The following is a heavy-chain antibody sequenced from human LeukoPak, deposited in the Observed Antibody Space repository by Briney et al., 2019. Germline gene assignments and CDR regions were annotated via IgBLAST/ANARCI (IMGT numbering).Heavy chain of an antibody. D-gene: IGHD4-23*01. CDR2: IPYDGSNK. CDR3: ARAEGYGGELDS. V-gene: IGHV3-30*04. J-gene: IGHJ4*02. CDR1: GFTFSTYA. Sequence: GRSLRLSCAASGFTFSTYAMHWVRQAPGKGLEWVAVIPYDGSNKYYADSVKGRFTISRENSKNRLYLQMNSLRAEDTAVYYCARAEGYGGELDSWGQGTLVTVSS.